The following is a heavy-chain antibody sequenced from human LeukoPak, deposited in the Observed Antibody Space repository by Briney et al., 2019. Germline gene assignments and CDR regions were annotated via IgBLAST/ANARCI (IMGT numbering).Heavy chain of an antibody. CDR3: ARHRRSGGSWALDY. J-gene: IGHJ4*02. V-gene: IGHV4-59*08. CDR1: GGSISSYY. Sequence: SETLSLTCTVSGGSISSYYWSWIRQPPGKGLEWIGYIYYSGSTNYNPSLKSRVTISVDTSKNQFSLKLSSVTAADTAVYYCARHRRSGGSWALDYWGQGTLVTVSS. CDR2: IYYSGST. D-gene: IGHD2-15*01.